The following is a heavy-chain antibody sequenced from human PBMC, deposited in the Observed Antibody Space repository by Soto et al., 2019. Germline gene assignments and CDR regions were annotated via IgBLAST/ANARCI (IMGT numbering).Heavy chain of an antibody. V-gene: IGHV1-18*01. Sequence: ASVQVSCKASGYTFTSYGISWVRQAPGQGLEWMGWISAYNGNANYAQKLQGRVTMTTDTSTSTAYMELRSLRSDDTAVYYCARVIVATIGNYYYGMDVWGQGTTVTVSS. CDR1: GYTFTSYG. J-gene: IGHJ6*02. D-gene: IGHD5-12*01. CDR3: ARVIVATIGNYYYGMDV. CDR2: ISAYNGNA.